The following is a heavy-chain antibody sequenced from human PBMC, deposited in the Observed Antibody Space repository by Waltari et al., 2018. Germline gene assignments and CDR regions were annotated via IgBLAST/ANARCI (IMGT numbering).Heavy chain of an antibody. CDR2: INPNSGGT. V-gene: IGHV1-2*02. CDR3: ARGYYYDSSGYYKDWIGY. J-gene: IGHJ4*02. CDR1: GYTFTGYY. D-gene: IGHD3-22*01. Sequence: QVQLVQSGAEVKKPGASVKVSCKASGYTFTGYYMHWVRQAPGQGLGWMGWINPNSGGTNYAQKFQGRVTMTRDTSISTAYMELSRLRSDDTAVYYCARGYYYDSSGYYKDWIGYWGQGTLVTVSS.